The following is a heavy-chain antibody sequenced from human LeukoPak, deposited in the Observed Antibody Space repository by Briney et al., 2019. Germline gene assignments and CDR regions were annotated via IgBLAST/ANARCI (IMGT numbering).Heavy chain of an antibody. V-gene: IGHV1-46*01. CDR1: GYTFTSNY. CDR2: IYPRDGST. D-gene: IGHD6-19*01. CDR3: ARIEAVAGTGDY. Sequence: ASVKVSCKASGYTFTSNYIHWVRQAPGQGLEWMGMIYPRDGSTSYAQKFQGRVTMTTDTSTSTAYMELRSLRSDDTAVYYCARIEAVAGTGDYWGQGTLVTVSP. J-gene: IGHJ4*02.